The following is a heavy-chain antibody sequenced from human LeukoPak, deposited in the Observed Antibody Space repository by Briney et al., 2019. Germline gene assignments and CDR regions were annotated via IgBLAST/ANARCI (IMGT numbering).Heavy chain of an antibody. CDR2: IYYSGST. Sequence: SETLSLTCTVSGGSISSSSYYWGWIRQPPGKGLEWIGSIYYSGSTYYNPSLKSRVTISVDTSKNQFSLKLSSVTAADTAVYYCAREWGDYGDRDLYYYYGMDVWGQGTTVTVSS. D-gene: IGHD4-17*01. V-gene: IGHV4-39*01. CDR1: GGSISSSSYY. J-gene: IGHJ6*02. CDR3: AREWGDYGDRDLYYYYGMDV.